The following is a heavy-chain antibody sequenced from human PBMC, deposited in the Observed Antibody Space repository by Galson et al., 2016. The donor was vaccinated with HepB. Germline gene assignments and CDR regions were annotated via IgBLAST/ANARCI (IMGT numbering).Heavy chain of an antibody. CDR2: LNQDGSLK. CDR3: AKWNFAADL. CDR1: GLTFSTYW. J-gene: IGHJ3*01. V-gene: IGHV3-7*01. D-gene: IGHD1-7*01. Sequence: SLRLSCAASGLTFSTYWMNWVRQAPGKGLEWEANLNQDGSLKYYADSVRGRFTISRDNAKESVYLQMNSLRAEDTAVYYCAKWNFAADLWGQGTVVTVSS.